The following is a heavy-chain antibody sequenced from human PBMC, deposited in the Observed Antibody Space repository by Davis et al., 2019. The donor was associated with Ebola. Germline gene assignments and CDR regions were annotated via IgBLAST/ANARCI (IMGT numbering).Heavy chain of an antibody. V-gene: IGHV1-8*02. CDR2: MNPNSGNA. CDR1: GYTFTSYA. J-gene: IGHJ5*02. CDR3: ARVLTRPQRRWFDP. D-gene: IGHD1-14*01. Sequence: AASVKVSCKASGYTFTSYAMHWVRQAPGQRLEWMGWMNPNSGNAGYAQKFQGRVTMTRNTSITTAYMELSSLRSEDTAVYYCARVLTRPQRRWFDPWGQGTLVTVSS.